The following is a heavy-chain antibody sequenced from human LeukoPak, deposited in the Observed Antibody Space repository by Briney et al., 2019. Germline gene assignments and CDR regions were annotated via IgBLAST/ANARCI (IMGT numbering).Heavy chain of an antibody. CDR2: INTDGTYT. CDR1: RFTFSNFW. J-gene: IGHJ4*02. V-gene: IGHV3-74*01. CDR3: TSTIGAGGTSLDY. Sequence: GGSLRLSCAASRFTFSNFWMHWVRQAPGKGLVWVSRINTDGTYTSYADSVKGRFTISRDNAKNSLYLQMNSLRDEDTAVYYCTSTIGAGGTSLDYWGQGTLVTVSS. D-gene: IGHD6-13*01.